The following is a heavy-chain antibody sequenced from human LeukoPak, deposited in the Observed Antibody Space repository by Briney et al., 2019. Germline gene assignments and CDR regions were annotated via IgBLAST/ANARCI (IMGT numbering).Heavy chain of an antibody. CDR2: IYYSGST. CDR3: ARDVDYGDYAYFDL. D-gene: IGHD4-17*01. J-gene: IGHJ2*01. CDR1: GGSISSYY. V-gene: IGHV4-59*01. Sequence: PSETLSLTCTVSGGSISSYYWSWIRQPPGKGLEWIGYIYYSGSTNYNPSLKSRVTISVDTSKNQFSLKLSSVTAADTAVYYCARDVDYGDYAYFDLWGRGTLATVSS.